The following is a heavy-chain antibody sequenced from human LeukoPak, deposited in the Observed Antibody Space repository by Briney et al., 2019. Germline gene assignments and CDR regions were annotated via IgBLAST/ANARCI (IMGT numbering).Heavy chain of an antibody. D-gene: IGHD1-26*01. J-gene: IGHJ4*02. CDR3: ARLRGGSHYYFDY. CDR1: GDSINSRSYY. CDR2: LYYGGNT. Sequence: SETLSLTCTVSGDSINSRSYYWDWIRQPPGKGLEWIGNLYYGGNTHYNPSLKSRVTISADTSNNQFSLNLSSVTARDTAVYYCARLRGGSHYYFDYWGQGTLVTVSS. V-gene: IGHV4-39*01.